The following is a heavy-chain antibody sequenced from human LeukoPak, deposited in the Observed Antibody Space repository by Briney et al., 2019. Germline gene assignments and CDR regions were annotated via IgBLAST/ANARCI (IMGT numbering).Heavy chain of an antibody. D-gene: IGHD6-6*01. Sequence: SETLSLTCTVSGGSVSSDSYYWSWIRQPPGKGLEWIGYIHYSGSTNYNPSLKSRVTISVDTSKNQFSLKLSSVTAADTAVYYCTRTYSSSSIDYWGQGALVTVSS. CDR3: TRTYSSSSIDY. J-gene: IGHJ4*02. CDR1: GGSVSSDSYY. CDR2: IHYSGST. V-gene: IGHV4-61*01.